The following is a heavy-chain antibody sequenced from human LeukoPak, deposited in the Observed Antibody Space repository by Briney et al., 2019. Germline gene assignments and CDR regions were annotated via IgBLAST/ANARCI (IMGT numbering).Heavy chain of an antibody. V-gene: IGHV4-39*07. CDR3: ARGATTIAARPVDS. J-gene: IGHJ4*02. Sequence: SQTLSLTRTVSGGSISSSSFYWGWIRQPPGKGLEWIGSIYHSGTTYYNPSLKSRVTISIDTSKNQFSLKLSSVTAADTAVYYCARGATTIAARPVDSWGQGTLVTVSS. CDR1: GGSISSSSFY. CDR2: IYHSGTT. D-gene: IGHD6-6*01.